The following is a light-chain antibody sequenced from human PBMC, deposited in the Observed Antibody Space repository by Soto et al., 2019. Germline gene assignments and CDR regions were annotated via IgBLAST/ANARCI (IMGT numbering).Light chain of an antibody. CDR3: SSYTSSSTLEV. CDR1: SSDVGGYNY. V-gene: IGLV2-14*01. CDR2: EVS. J-gene: IGLJ2*01. Sequence: QSVLTQPASVSGSPGHSITISCTGTSSDVGGYNYVSWYQQHPGKAPKLMIYEVSNRPSGVSNRFSGSKSGNTASLTISGLQAEDEADYYCSSYTSSSTLEVFGGGTKLTV.